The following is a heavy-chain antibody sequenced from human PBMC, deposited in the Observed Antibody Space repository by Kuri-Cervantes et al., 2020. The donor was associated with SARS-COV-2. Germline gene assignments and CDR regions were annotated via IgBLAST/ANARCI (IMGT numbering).Heavy chain of an antibody. Sequence: SETLSLTCTVSGYSISSGHYWGWIRQPPGKGLEWIGSIYHSGSTYYNPSLKSRVTISVDTSKNQFSLKLSSVTAADTAVYYCARDQVDVVVPAAMGPHWFDPWGQGTLVTVSS. D-gene: IGHD2-2*01. V-gene: IGHV4-38-2*02. J-gene: IGHJ5*02. CDR2: IYHSGST. CDR1: GYSISSGHY. CDR3: ARDQVDVVVPAAMGPHWFDP.